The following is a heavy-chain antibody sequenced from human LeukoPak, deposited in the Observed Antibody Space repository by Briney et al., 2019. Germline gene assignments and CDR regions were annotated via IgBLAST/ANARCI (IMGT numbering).Heavy chain of an antibody. D-gene: IGHD3-10*01. CDR1: GFTFSSCT. CDR2: ISPSDTYV. CDR3: ASSTLVRGVIRDAFDI. J-gene: IGHJ3*02. V-gene: IGHV3-21*01. Sequence: GGSLRLSCAASGFTFSSCTMTWVRQAPGKGLEWVSSISPSDTYVYYVDSVKGRFTISRDNAKNSLYLQMSSLRAEDTAVYYCASSTLVRGVIRDAFDIWGQGTMVTVSS.